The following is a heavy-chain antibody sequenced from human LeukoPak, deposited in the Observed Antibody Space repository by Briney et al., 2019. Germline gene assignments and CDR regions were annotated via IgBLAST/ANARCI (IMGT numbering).Heavy chain of an antibody. Sequence: GASVKVSCKASGYTFTSYDINWVRQATGQGLEWMGWMNPNSGNTGYAQKFQGRVTMTRNTSISTAYMELNSLRSEDTAVYYCARGGGITIFGVVIIGQNWFDPWGQGPLVTVSS. J-gene: IGHJ5*02. CDR1: GYTFTSYD. D-gene: IGHD3-3*01. V-gene: IGHV1-8*01. CDR3: ARGGGITIFGVVIIGQNWFDP. CDR2: MNPNSGNT.